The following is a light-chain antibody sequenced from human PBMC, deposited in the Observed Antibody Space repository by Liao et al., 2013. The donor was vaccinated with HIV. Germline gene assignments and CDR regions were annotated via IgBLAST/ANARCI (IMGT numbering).Light chain of an antibody. Sequence: SYDLTQPPSVSVSPGQTATITCSGHKLVDTYACWYQQRPGQSPVLVIYQDSQRPSGIPERFSGSKSGNTATLTISGTQTMDEADYYCQAWHNGGVFGGGTKLTVL. CDR1: KLVDTY. V-gene: IGLV3-1*01. CDR3: QAWHNGGV. J-gene: IGLJ3*02. CDR2: QDS.